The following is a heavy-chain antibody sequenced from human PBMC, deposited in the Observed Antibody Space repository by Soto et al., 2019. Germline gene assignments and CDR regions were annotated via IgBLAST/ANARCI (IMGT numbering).Heavy chain of an antibody. Sequence: QVQLVQSGAEVKKPGASVKVSCKASGYTFTSYGISWVRQAPGQGLEWMGWISAYNGNTNYAQKLQGRVTMTTDTSASTAYMELRSLRSDDTAVYYCAGDEQQLGSTAKHWFDRWGQGSLVTASS. CDR1: GYTFTSYG. V-gene: IGHV1-18*01. CDR2: ISAYNGNT. D-gene: IGHD6-13*01. J-gene: IGHJ5*02. CDR3: AGDEQQLGSTAKHWFDR.